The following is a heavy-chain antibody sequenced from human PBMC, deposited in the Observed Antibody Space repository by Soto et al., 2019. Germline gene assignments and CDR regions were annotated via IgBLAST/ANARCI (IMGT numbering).Heavy chain of an antibody. CDR3: ARDSLPYCSSTSCAHFDY. J-gene: IGHJ4*02. V-gene: IGHV3-33*01. Sequence: GGSLRLSCAASGFTFSSYGMHWVRQAPGKGLEWVAVIWYDGSNKYYADSVKGRFTISRDNSKNTLYLQMNSLRAEDTAVYYCARDSLPYCSSTSCAHFDYWGQGTLVTVSS. D-gene: IGHD2-2*01. CDR2: IWYDGSNK. CDR1: GFTFSSYG.